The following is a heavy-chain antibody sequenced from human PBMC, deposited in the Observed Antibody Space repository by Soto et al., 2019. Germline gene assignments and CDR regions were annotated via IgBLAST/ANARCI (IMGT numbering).Heavy chain of an antibody. CDR3: ARDPPGIAASGVGG. D-gene: IGHD6-13*01. Sequence: RRLSCAASGFTVSNNYMRWVRQAPGKGLEWVSLIYSGGNTHYADSVKGRFTISRDNSKNTLFLQMNSLRVEDTAVYYCARDPPGIAASGVGGWGQGTLVTVSS. CDR2: IYSGGNT. J-gene: IGHJ4*02. CDR1: GFTVSNNY. V-gene: IGHV3-53*01.